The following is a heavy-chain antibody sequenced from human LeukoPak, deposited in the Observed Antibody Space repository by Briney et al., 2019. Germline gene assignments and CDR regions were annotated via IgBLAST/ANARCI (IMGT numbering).Heavy chain of an antibody. CDR3: AKIGIAAAPSVWYYYYYMDV. D-gene: IGHD6-13*01. CDR2: IYSGGST. J-gene: IGHJ6*03. CDR1: GFTVSSNY. V-gene: IGHV3-66*01. Sequence: GGSLRLSCAASGFTVSSNYMSWVRQAPGKGLEWVSVIYSGGSTYYADSVKGRFTISRDNSKNTLYLQMNSLRAEDTAVYYCAKIGIAAAPSVWYYYYYMDVWGKGTTVTVSS.